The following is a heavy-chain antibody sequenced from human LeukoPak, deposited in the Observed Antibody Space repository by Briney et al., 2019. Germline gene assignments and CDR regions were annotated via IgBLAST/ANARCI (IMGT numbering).Heavy chain of an antibody. V-gene: IGHV1-8*01. J-gene: IGHJ3*02. Sequence: WASVKVSCKASGYTFTSYDINWVRQATGQGLEWMGWMNPNSGNTGYAQKFQGRVTMTRNTSISTAYMELSSLRSEDTAVYYCARVSRFRGGYSSSWGTYAFDIWGQGTMVTVSS. CDR2: MNPNSGNT. CDR1: GYTFTSYD. CDR3: ARVSRFRGGYSSSWGTYAFDI. D-gene: IGHD6-13*01.